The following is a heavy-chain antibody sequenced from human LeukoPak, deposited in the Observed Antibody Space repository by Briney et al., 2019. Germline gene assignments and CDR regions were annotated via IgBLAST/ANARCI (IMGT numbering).Heavy chain of an antibody. D-gene: IGHD4-23*01. V-gene: IGHV3-30*18. J-gene: IGHJ4*02. CDR1: GFTFSSYA. CDR3: AKESARPNGGNGDSGFDY. CDR2: ISYDGSNK. Sequence: GGSLRLSCAASGFTFSSYAMSWVRQAPGKGLEWVAVISYDGSNKYYADSVKGRFTISRDNSKNTLYLQMNSLRAEDTAVYYCAKESARPNGGNGDSGFDYWGQGTLVTVSS.